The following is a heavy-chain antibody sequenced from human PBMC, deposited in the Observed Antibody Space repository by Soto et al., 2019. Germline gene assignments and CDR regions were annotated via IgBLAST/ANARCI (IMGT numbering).Heavy chain of an antibody. J-gene: IGHJ5*02. D-gene: IGHD3-10*01. V-gene: IGHV4-59*01. CDR3: ARYHFGSGRLEP. CDR1: GGSISSYY. CDR2: IYYSGST. Sequence: SETLSLTCTVSGGSISSYYWSWIRQPPGKGLEWIGYIYYSGSTDYNPSLKSRVTISVDTSKNHFSLKLSSVTAADTAVYYCARYHFGSGRLEPWGQGTLVTVSS.